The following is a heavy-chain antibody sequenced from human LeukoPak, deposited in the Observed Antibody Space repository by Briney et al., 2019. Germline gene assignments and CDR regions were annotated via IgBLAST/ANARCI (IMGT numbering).Heavy chain of an antibody. CDR3: AREIYCSASSCTGGVFDI. D-gene: IGHD2-15*01. CDR2: IYSGGST. J-gene: IGHJ3*02. Sequence: TGGSLRLSCAASGFTVSSNYMSWVRQAPGKGLEWVSVIYSGGSTYYAGSVKGRFTISRDNSKNTLYLQMNSLRVEDTAVYYCAREIYCSASSCTGGVFDIWGQGTMVTVSS. CDR1: GFTVSSNY. V-gene: IGHV3-53*01.